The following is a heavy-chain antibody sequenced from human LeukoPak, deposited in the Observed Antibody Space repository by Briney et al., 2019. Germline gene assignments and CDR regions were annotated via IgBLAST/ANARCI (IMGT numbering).Heavy chain of an antibody. CDR1: GYTFTAYY. V-gene: IGHV1-2*02. CDR3: ARDHLVVPGGYEDHYYGMDV. Sequence: GASVKVSCKASGYTFTAYYMHWVRQAPGQGLEWMGWINPNSGGTSYAQKFQGRVTMTRDTSISTANMELSRLRSDDTAVYYCARDHLVVPGGYEDHYYGMDVRGQGTTVTVSS. CDR2: INPNSGGT. J-gene: IGHJ6*02. D-gene: IGHD2-2*01.